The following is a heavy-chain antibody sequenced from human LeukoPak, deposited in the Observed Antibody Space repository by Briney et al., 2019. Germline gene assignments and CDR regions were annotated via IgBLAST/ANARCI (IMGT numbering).Heavy chain of an antibody. CDR1: GFTFSSYG. CDR2: IRYDGSNK. Sequence: GGSLRLSCAASGFTFSSYGMHWVRQAPGKGLEWVAFIRYDGSNKYYADSVKGRFTISRDNSKNTLYLQMNSLRAEDTAVYYCARRLGYSSSPEPRMNFDYWGQGTLVTVSS. CDR3: ARRLGYSSSPEPRMNFDY. V-gene: IGHV3-30*02. J-gene: IGHJ4*02. D-gene: IGHD6-13*01.